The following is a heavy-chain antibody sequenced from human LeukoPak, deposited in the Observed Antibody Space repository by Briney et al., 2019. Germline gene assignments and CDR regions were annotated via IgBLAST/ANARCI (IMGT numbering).Heavy chain of an antibody. CDR1: GFTFSSYA. Sequence: GGSLRLSCAASGFTFSSYAMHWVRQAPGKGLEWVAVISYDGTKKYYGDSVKGRFTISRDNAKNSLYLQMNSLRAEDTAVYYCAELGITMIGGVWGKGTTVTISS. CDR3: AELGITMIGGV. V-gene: IGHV3-30*04. J-gene: IGHJ6*04. CDR2: ISYDGTKK. D-gene: IGHD3-10*02.